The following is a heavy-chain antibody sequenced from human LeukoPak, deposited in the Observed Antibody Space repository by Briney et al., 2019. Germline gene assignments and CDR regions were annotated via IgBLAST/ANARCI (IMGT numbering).Heavy chain of an antibody. CDR3: ARDPLTQNDY. V-gene: IGHV3-7*01. J-gene: IGHJ4*02. Sequence: PGGSLRLSCAAYGFTFDAYWMSWVRQAPGKGLEWVANIKQDGNEKYYVDSVKGRFTIYRDNAKNSLYLRMNSLRADDTAVYYCARDPLTQNDYWGQGTLVAVSS. CDR1: GFTFDAYW. D-gene: IGHD1-14*01. CDR2: IKQDGNEK.